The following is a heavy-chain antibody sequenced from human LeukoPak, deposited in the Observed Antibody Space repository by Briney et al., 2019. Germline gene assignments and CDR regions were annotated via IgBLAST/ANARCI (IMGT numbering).Heavy chain of an antibody. D-gene: IGHD4-17*01. J-gene: IGHJ4*02. V-gene: IGHV1-2*06. Sequence: GASVKVSCKDSGYTFTGYYFHWVRQAPGQGLEWMGRFNPNSGGTNYAQKFQGRVTMTRDTSISTAYMELSRLKSDDTAVYYCARAPSLNGDLDYWGQGTLLTVSS. CDR1: GYTFTGYY. CDR3: ARAPSLNGDLDY. CDR2: FNPNSGGT.